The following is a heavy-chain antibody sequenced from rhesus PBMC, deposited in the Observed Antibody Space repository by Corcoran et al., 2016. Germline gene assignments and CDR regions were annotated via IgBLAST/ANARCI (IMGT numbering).Heavy chain of an antibody. CDR1: GFTFSSYG. CDR2: INSGGGST. D-gene: IGHD3-3*01. V-gene: IGHV3S5*01. CDR3: AKALPTYYNFWTGPFDF. Sequence: EVQLVETGGGLVQPGGSLKLSCAASGFTFSSYGMSWVRQAPGKGLEWVSAINSGGGSTYYADSVKGRFTISIDNAKNTLSLQMNSLRAEDTAVYYCAKALPTYYNFWTGPFDFWGQGLRVTVSS. J-gene: IGHJ3*01.